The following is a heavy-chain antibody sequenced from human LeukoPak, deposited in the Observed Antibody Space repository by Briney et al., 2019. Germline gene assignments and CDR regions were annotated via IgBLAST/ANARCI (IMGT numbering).Heavy chain of an antibody. CDR2: MSPQSGDT. Sequence: ASVKVSCKASGYTFTNYDINWVRQATGQGLEWMGWMSPQSGDTDYAQKFQGRVTMTRSPSISTAYMELTSLTYEDTAVYYCARVPRRGDQFDPWGQGTLVTVSS. V-gene: IGHV1-8*01. D-gene: IGHD3-10*01. CDR3: ARVPRRGDQFDP. J-gene: IGHJ5*02. CDR1: GYTFTNYD.